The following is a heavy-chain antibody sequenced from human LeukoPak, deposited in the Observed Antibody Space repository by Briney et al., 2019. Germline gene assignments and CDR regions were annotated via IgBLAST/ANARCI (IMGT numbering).Heavy chain of an antibody. CDR2: ISSSSSYI. D-gene: IGHD3-10*01. Sequence: GGSLRLSCAASGFTFSSYSMNWVRQAPRKGLEWVSSISSSSSYIYYADSVKGRFTISRDNAKNSLYLQMNSLRAEDTAVYYCAREGSGNYYYMDVWGKGTTVTVSS. CDR1: GFTFSSYS. CDR3: AREGSGNYYYMDV. V-gene: IGHV3-21*01. J-gene: IGHJ6*03.